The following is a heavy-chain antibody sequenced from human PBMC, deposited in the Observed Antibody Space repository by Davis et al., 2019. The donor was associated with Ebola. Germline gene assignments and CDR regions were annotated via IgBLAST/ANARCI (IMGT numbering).Heavy chain of an antibody. D-gene: IGHD5-24*01. CDR2: IKTDGTST. CDR1: GFTFSNYW. V-gene: IGHV3-74*01. Sequence: GESLKISCTASGFTFSNYWMHWVRQAPGEGLVWVSRIKTDGTSTGYVDSVKGRFTISRDNAKNTLYLQMNSLRAEDTAVYYCAKNPYSDGWRYHFDFWGHGTLVTVSS. J-gene: IGHJ4*01. CDR3: AKNPYSDGWRYHFDF.